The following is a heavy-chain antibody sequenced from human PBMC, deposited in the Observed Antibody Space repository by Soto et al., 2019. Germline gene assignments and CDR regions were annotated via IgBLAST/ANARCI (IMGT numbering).Heavy chain of an antibody. Sequence: ASVKVSCKASGGTFSSYAISWVRQAPGQGLEWMGGIIPIFGTANYAQKFQGRVTVTADESTSTAYMELSSLRSEDTAVYYCARDIGGYSYGYGYWGQGTLVTVSS. CDR2: IIPIFGTA. D-gene: IGHD5-18*01. CDR3: ARDIGGYSYGYGY. V-gene: IGHV1-69*13. J-gene: IGHJ4*02. CDR1: GGTFSSYA.